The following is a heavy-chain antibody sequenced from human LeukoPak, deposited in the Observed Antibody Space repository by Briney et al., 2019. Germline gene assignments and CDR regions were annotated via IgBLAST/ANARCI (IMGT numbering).Heavy chain of an antibody. Sequence: GASVKVSCKASGYTFTGYYMHWVRQAPGQGLEWMEWINPNSGGTNYAQKFQGRVTMTRDTSISTAYMELSRLRSDDTAVYYCARCKLNYYYMDVWGKGTTVTVSS. CDR1: GYTFTGYY. V-gene: IGHV1-2*02. D-gene: IGHD1-1*01. J-gene: IGHJ6*03. CDR3: ARCKLNYYYMDV. CDR2: INPNSGGT.